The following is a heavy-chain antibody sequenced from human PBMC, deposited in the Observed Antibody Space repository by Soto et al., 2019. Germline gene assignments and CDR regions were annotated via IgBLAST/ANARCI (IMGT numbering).Heavy chain of an antibody. V-gene: IGHV4-4*07. CDR3: ARAGNQYGVDV. Sequence: PSETLSLTCTVSGGSISSYYWNWIRQSAGKGLEWLGRFYTTGTTNYNPSLKSRLSMSTDTSKNQLSLRLTSVTAADTGVYYCARAGNQYGVDVWGQGTTVTVSS. CDR1: GGSISSYY. D-gene: IGHD3-10*01. J-gene: IGHJ6*02. CDR2: FYTTGTT.